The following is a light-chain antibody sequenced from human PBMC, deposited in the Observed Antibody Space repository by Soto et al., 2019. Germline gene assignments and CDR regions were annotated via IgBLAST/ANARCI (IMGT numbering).Light chain of an antibody. CDR1: HSVGTN. J-gene: IGKJ4*01. V-gene: IGKV3-11*01. Sequence: EVVLTQSPATLSLSPGPRATLSCRASHSVGTNLMWYQQKPGQPPRLLISYASNRATGIPGRFSGGGSGTDFTLTISSLEPEDFAVYYCQQRNYWLSFGGGTKVDIK. CDR2: YAS. CDR3: QQRNYWLS.